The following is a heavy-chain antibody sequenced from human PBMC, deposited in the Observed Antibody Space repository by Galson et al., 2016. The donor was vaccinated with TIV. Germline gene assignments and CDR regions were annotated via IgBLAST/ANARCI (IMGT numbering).Heavy chain of an antibody. V-gene: IGHV3-23*01. CDR2: ISGGGGST. CDR3: TKVPSSGFSYYYGLDV. J-gene: IGHJ6*02. Sequence: SLRLSCAASGFTFSSHAMTWVRQAPGMGLKWVSAISGGGGSTYYADSVKGRFTISRDNSKNTLFLQMNSLRAEDTAVYYCTKVPSSGFSYYYGLDVWGQGTTVTVSS. CDR1: GFTFSSHA. D-gene: IGHD3-22*01.